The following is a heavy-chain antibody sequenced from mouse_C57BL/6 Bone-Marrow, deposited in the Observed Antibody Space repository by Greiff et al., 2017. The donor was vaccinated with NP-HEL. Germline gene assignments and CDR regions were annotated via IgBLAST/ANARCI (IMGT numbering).Heavy chain of an antibody. CDR3: ARPGTAQATWAWFAY. CDR2: IHPNSGST. D-gene: IGHD3-2*02. V-gene: IGHV1-64*01. J-gene: IGHJ3*01. Sequence: QVQLKQPGAELVKPGASVKLSCKASGYTFTSYWMHWVKQRPGQGLEWIGMIHPNSGSTNYNEKFKSKATLTVDKSSSTAYMQLSSLTSEDSAVYDCARPGTAQATWAWFAYWGQGTLVTVSA. CDR1: GYTFTSYW.